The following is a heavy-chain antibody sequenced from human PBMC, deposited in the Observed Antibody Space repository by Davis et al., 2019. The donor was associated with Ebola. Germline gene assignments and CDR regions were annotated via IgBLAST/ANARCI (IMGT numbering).Heavy chain of an antibody. CDR3: ARDRRYSSSWYFGMDV. V-gene: IGHV3-30*04. CDR2: ISYAGSNK. D-gene: IGHD6-13*01. J-gene: IGHJ6*02. Sequence: GGSLSLSCAASGVTSSNYAMHWVRQAPGKGLEWVAVISYAGSNKYYADSVKGRFTISRDNSKNTLYLQMNSLRAEDTAVYYCARDRRYSSSWYFGMDVWGQGTTVTVSS. CDR1: GVTSSNYA.